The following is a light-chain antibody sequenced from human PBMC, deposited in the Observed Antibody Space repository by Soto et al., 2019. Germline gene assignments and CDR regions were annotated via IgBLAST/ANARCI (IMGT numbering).Light chain of an antibody. CDR3: QQYNSYSFT. V-gene: IGKV1-5*01. CDR2: DAS. J-gene: IGKJ3*01. Sequence: DIRISQSPSTLSASVGDRVTITCRASQSISSWLAWYQQKPGKAPKLLIYDASSLESGVPSRFSGSGSGTEFTLTISSLQPDDFATYYCQQYNSYSFTFGPGTKVDIK. CDR1: QSISSW.